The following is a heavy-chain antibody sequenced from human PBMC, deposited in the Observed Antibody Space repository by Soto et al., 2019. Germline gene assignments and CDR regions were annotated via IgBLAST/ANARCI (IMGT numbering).Heavy chain of an antibody. CDR3: AHAFGGTSWPNDAFDV. J-gene: IGHJ3*01. V-gene: IGHV2-5*02. CDR1: GFSFSADGVG. CDR2: IYWDDDT. D-gene: IGHD3-16*01. Sequence: HITLKESGPTLVKPTQTLTLTCIFSGFSFSADGVGVGWIRQPPGKTLEWLALIYWDDDTRYRPSLKSRLTIIRDSSKNQVVLTMTNMDPLDTATYYCAHAFGGTSWPNDAFDVWGQGTVVTFSS.